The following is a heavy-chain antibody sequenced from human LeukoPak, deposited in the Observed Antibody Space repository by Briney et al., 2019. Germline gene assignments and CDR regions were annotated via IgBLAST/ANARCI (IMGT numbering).Heavy chain of an antibody. Sequence: SETLSPTCTVSDGSITSDYWSWIRQPPGKVLEWIGYIHYSGTSNYNPSLKGRVTISIDTSKNQFSLRLSSVTAADTAVYYCATGGPSSKFLHYWGQGTLVTVSS. CDR3: ATGGPSSKFLHY. CDR2: IHYSGTS. J-gene: IGHJ4*02. D-gene: IGHD2-2*01. CDR1: DGSITSDY. V-gene: IGHV4-59*13.